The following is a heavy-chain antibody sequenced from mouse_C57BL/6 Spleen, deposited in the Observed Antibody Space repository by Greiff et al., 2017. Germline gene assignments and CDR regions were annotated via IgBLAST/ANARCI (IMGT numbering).Heavy chain of an antibody. J-gene: IGHJ3*01. CDR3: ASRDYGSWFAY. D-gene: IGHD1-2*01. Sequence: VQLQESGPGLVAPSQSLSITCTVSGFSLTSYGVDWVRQSPGKGLEWLGVIWGVGSTNYNSALKSRLSISKDNSKSQVFLKMNSLQTDDTAMYYCASRDYGSWFAYWGQGTLVTVSA. CDR2: IWGVGST. V-gene: IGHV2-6*01. CDR1: GFSLTSYG.